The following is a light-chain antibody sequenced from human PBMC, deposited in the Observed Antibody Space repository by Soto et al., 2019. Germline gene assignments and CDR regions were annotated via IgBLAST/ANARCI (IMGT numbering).Light chain of an antibody. CDR1: NSDVGGYNY. J-gene: IGLJ1*01. CDR2: DVS. CDR3: SSYTSSSTLYV. V-gene: IGLV2-14*01. Sequence: QLVLTQPASVSGSPGQSITISCTGTNSDVGGYNYVSWYQQHPGKAPKLMIYDVSNRPSGVSNRFSGSKSGNTASLTISGLQSEDDADYYSSSYTSSSTLYVFGTGTKLTVL.